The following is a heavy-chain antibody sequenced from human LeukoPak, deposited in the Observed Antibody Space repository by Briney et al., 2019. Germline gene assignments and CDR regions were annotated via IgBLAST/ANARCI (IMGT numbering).Heavy chain of an antibody. CDR2: ISGSGGST. CDR1: GFTFSRYA. D-gene: IGHD2-15*01. Sequence: PGGSLRLSCAASGFTFSRYAMSWVRQAPGKGLEWVSAISGSGGSTYYADSVKGRFTISRDNSKNTLYLQMNSLRAEDTAVYYCAKDRLKYCSGGSCYFDYWGQGTLVTVSS. J-gene: IGHJ4*02. V-gene: IGHV3-23*01. CDR3: AKDRLKYCSGGSCYFDY.